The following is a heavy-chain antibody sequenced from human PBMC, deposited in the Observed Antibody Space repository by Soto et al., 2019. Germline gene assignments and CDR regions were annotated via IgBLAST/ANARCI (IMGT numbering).Heavy chain of an antibody. V-gene: IGHV1-46*01. CDR2: INPSGGST. Sequence: SVKVSCKASGYTFTSYYMHWVRQAPGQGLEWMGIINPSGGSTSYAQKFQGRVTMTRDTSTSTVYMELSSLRSEDTAVYYCARDGVVVVAATRAYYGMDVWCQGTTVTVSS. CDR1: GYTFTSYY. J-gene: IGHJ6*02. CDR3: ARDGVVVVAATRAYYGMDV. D-gene: IGHD2-15*01.